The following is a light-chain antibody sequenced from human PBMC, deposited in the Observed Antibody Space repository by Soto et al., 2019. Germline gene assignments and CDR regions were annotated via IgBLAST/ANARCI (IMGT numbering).Light chain of an antibody. V-gene: IGKV3-20*01. J-gene: IGKJ3*01. Sequence: ENVLTQSPGTLSLSPGERATLSCRAGQCVSSSYLAWYQQKPGQAPRLLIYGASSRATGIPDRFSGSGSGTDFTLTISRLEPEDFAVYYCQQYGSSPFTFGPGTKVDI. CDR3: QQYGSSPFT. CDR2: GAS. CDR1: QCVSSSY.